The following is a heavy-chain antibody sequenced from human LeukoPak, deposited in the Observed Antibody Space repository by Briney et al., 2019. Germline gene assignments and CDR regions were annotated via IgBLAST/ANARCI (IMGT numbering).Heavy chain of an antibody. CDR3: AREGGLVYYYYYYMDV. J-gene: IGHJ6*03. CDR2: INPSGGST. V-gene: IGHV1-46*01. Sequence: ASVKVSCKASGYTFTSYDINWVRQAPGQGLEWMGIINPSGGSTSYAQKFQGRVTMTRDMSTSTVYMELSSLRSEDTAVYYCAREGGLVYYYYYYMDVWGKGTTVTVSS. D-gene: IGHD3-16*01. CDR1: GYTFTSYD.